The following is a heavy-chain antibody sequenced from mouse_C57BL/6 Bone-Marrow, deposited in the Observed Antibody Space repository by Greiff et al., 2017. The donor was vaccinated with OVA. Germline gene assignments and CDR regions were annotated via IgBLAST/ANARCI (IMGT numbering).Heavy chain of an antibody. Sequence: QVQLQQPGAELVMPGASVKLSCKASGYTFTSYWMHWVKQRPGQGLEWIGEIDPSDSYTNYNQKFKGKSTLTVDKSSSTAYMQLSSLTSEDSAVYYGARSSYYSNLYYFDYWGQGTTLTVSS. D-gene: IGHD2-5*01. V-gene: IGHV1-69*01. CDR1: GYTFTSYW. J-gene: IGHJ2*01. CDR3: ARSSYYSNLYYFDY. CDR2: IDPSDSYT.